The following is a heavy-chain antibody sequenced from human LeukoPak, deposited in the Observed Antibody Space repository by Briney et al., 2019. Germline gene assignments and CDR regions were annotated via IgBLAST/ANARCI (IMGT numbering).Heavy chain of an antibody. D-gene: IGHD6-19*01. J-gene: IGHJ5*02. CDR1: GDSIRNSY. CDR3: ARALRVAGLGGWFDP. Sequence: SETLSLTCAVSGDSIRNSYWSWIRQPPGKGLEWIGYIPTSGDINYNPSLKSRVTISLQTSKNQVSLKLSSVTAADTAVYYCARALRVAGLGGWFDPWGQGTLVTVSS. CDR2: IPTSGDI. V-gene: IGHV4-59*01.